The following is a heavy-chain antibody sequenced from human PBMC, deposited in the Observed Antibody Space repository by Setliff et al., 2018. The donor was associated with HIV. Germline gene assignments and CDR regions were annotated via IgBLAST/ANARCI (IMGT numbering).Heavy chain of an antibody. Sequence: GASVKVSCKVSGYTLTELSMHWVRQAPGKGLEWMGGFDPEDGETIYAQKFQGRVTMTEDTSTSTAYMELRSLRSDDTAAYYCARGQYGDELFDYWGQGTLVTVSS. CDR2: FDPEDGET. J-gene: IGHJ4*02. D-gene: IGHD4-17*01. CDR3: ARGQYGDELFDY. CDR1: GYTLTELS. V-gene: IGHV1-24*01.